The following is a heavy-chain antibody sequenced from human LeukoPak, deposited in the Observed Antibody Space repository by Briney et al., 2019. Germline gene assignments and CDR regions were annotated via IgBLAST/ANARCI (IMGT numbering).Heavy chain of an antibody. Sequence: PGGSLRLSCAASGFTFSSNYMSWVRQAPGKGLEWVSVIYSGGSTYYADSVKGRFTISRDNSKNTLYLQMNSLRAEDTAVYYCARDHAAASSYYYYYMDVGGKGTTVTVSS. CDR1: GFTFSSNY. CDR3: ARDHAAASSYYYYYMDV. D-gene: IGHD2-2*01. CDR2: IYSGGST. J-gene: IGHJ6*03. V-gene: IGHV3-53*01.